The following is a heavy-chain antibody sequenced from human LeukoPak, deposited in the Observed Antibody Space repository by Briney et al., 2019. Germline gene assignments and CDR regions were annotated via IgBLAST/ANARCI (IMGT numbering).Heavy chain of an antibody. CDR1: GGSISSNY. CDR2: IYISGHT. D-gene: IGHD4-17*01. J-gene: IGHJ3*02. CDR3: ASPRVTTYAFDI. Sequence: SETLSLTCTVSGGSISSNYWSWIRQPPGEGLEWIGYIYISGHTYYNPSLKSRVTISVDTSKNQFSLKLSSVTAADTAVYYCASPRVTTYAFDIWGQGTMVTVSS. V-gene: IGHV4-4*08.